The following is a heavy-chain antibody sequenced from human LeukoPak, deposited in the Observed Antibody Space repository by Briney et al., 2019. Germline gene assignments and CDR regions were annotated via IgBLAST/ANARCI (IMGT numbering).Heavy chain of an antibody. D-gene: IGHD6-13*01. CDR3: ARERSSST. CDR2: IKQDGSEK. J-gene: IGHJ5*02. Sequence: PGGSLRLSCAASGFTFSRSWTTWVRQAPGKGLEWVANIKQDGSEKYYVDSVKGRFTISRDNAKDALYLQMNSLRAEDTAVYYCARERSSSTWGQGTLVTVSS. V-gene: IGHV3-7*01. CDR1: GFTFSRSW.